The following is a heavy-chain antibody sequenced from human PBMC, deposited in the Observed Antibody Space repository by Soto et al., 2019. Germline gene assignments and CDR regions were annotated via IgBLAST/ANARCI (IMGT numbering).Heavy chain of an antibody. D-gene: IGHD3-16*02. CDR3: ARGGYDYIWGSYRHDAFDI. Sequence: GGSLRLSCAASGFTVSSNYMSWVRQAPGKGLEWVSVIYSGGSTYYADSVKGRFTISRDNSKNTLYLQMNSLRAEDTAVYYCARGGYDYIWGSYRHDAFDIWGQGTMVTVSS. J-gene: IGHJ3*02. CDR2: IYSGGST. CDR1: GFTVSSNY. V-gene: IGHV3-66*01.